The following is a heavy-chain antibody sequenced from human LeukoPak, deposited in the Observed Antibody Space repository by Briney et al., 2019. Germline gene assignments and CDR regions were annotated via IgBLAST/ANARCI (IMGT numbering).Heavy chain of an antibody. Sequence: GGSLRLSCAASGFTFSSYWMNWVRQAPGKGLVWLSRISTDGITTNYADSVKGRFTISRDNAKNTLYLQMNSLRAQDTAMYYCATDILDFWNAYDGGDYWGQGTLVTVSS. V-gene: IGHV3-74*01. CDR1: GFTFSSYW. J-gene: IGHJ4*02. CDR2: ISTDGITT. D-gene: IGHD3-3*01. CDR3: ATDILDFWNAYDGGDY.